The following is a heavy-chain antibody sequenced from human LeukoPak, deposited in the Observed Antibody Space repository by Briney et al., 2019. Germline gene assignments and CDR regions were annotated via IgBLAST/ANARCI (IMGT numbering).Heavy chain of an antibody. V-gene: IGHV1-2*02. CDR3: ARNRGAAYSAWSDP. CDR2: INPNSRGT. CDR1: GYTFTDYY. J-gene: IGHJ5*02. D-gene: IGHD2-15*01. Sequence: ASVKVSCEASGYTFTDYYMHWVRQARGQGLELMGWINPNSRGTKYAQKFQGRVTMPRDRYISTAYMELSRLRSDDTAVYYCARNRGAAYSAWSDPWGQGTLVTVSS.